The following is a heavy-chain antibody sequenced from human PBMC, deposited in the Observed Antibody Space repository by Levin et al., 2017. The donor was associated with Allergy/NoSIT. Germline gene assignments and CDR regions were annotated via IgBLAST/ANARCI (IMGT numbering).Heavy chain of an antibody. CDR3: AKDGDYYYYGMDV. D-gene: IGHD4-17*01. V-gene: IGHV3-23*01. Sequence: LSLTCAASGFTFSSYAMSWVRQAPGKGLEWVSAISGSGGSTYYADSVKGRFTISRDNSKNTLYLQMNSLRAEDTAVYYCAKDGDYYYYGMDVWGQGTTVTVSS. CDR2: ISGSGGST. CDR1: GFTFSSYA. J-gene: IGHJ6*02.